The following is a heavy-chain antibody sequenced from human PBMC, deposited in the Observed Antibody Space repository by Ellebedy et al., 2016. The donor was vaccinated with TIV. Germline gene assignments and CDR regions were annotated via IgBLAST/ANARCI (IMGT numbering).Heavy chain of an antibody. Sequence: GESLKISCAASGFTFSSYWMHWVRQAPGKGLVWVSSINSDGSSTSYADSVKGRFTISRDNAKNTLYLQMNSLRAEETAVYYCARDRYSGSHRGSPLGYWGQGNLVTVSS. J-gene: IGHJ4*02. CDR1: GFTFSSYW. D-gene: IGHD1-26*01. CDR3: ARDRYSGSHRGSPLGY. CDR2: INSDGSST. V-gene: IGHV3-74*01.